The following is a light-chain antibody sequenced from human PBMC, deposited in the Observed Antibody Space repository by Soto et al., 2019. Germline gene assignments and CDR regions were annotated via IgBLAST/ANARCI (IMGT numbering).Light chain of an antibody. J-gene: IGKJ4*01. Sequence: EIVLTQSPTTLSLSPGERATLSCRASQSVSTFLAWYQQNPGQAPRLVIYDASSRATGIPARFSGSGSGTDFTLTISSLEPEDFAVYYCQQRENWPLTFGGGTKVEIK. CDR2: DAS. V-gene: IGKV3-11*01. CDR1: QSVSTF. CDR3: QQRENWPLT.